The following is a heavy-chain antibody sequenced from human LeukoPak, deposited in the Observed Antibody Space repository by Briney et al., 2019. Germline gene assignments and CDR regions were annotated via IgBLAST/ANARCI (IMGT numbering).Heavy chain of an antibody. CDR3: ARDLGLGGSGSYYNVDDFDY. D-gene: IGHD3-10*01. J-gene: IGHJ4*02. CDR2: IKQDGSEK. CDR1: GFTFSSYW. Sequence: GGSLRLACALSGFTFSSYWMSWVRQAPGKGLEWVANIKQDGSEKSCVYTVKGRFNISRDNAKTSLYLQMNSLRAEDTAVYYCARDLGLGGSGSYYNVDDFDYWGQGTLVTVSS. V-gene: IGHV3-7*01.